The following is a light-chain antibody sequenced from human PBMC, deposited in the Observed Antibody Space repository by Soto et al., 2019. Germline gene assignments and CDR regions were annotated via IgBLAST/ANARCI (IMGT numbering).Light chain of an antibody. Sequence: QSALAQPASVSGSPGQSITISCTGTSSDVGGYNYVSWYQHHPGKAPKLMIYDVSNRPSGVSTRFSGSKSGNTASLTFSGLQAEDEADYYCSSYTSSNTPFYVFVTGTKVTVL. J-gene: IGLJ1*01. CDR2: DVS. CDR1: SSDVGGYNY. V-gene: IGLV2-14*03. CDR3: SSYTSSNTPFYV.